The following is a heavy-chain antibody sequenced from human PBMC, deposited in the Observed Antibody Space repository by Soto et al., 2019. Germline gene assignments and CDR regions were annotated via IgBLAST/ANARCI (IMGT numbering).Heavy chain of an antibody. CDR3: VRDFLGVTASWVGFDI. CDR1: GFTVSNSF. V-gene: IGHV3-66*01. Sequence: DVQLVESGGDLVQPGGSLRLSCAASGFTVSNSFMSWVRQAPGEGLEWVSIIKNSAGTDYADSVRGRFIISTDNSKNTVYLQMHSLRVEDTAVYYCVRDFLGVTASWVGFDIWGQGTKVTVSS. D-gene: IGHD2-21*02. J-gene: IGHJ3*02. CDR2: IKNSAGT.